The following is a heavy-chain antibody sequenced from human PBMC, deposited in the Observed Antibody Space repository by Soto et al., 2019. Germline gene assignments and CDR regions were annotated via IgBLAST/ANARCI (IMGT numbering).Heavy chain of an antibody. D-gene: IGHD2-2*01. J-gene: IGHJ5*02. CDR1: GFTFSSYS. Sequence: EVQLVESGGGLVKPGGSLRLSCAASGFTFSSYSMNWVRQAPGKGLEWVSCISSSSSYIYYADSVKGRFTISRDNAKNSLYLQMNSLRAEDTAVYYCARDPSSTADIVVVPAADTNWFDPWGQGTLVTVSS. V-gene: IGHV3-21*01. CDR3: ARDPSSTADIVVVPAADTNWFDP. CDR2: ISSSSSYI.